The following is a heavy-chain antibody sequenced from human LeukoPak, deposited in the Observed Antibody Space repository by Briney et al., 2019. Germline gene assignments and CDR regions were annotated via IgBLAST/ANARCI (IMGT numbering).Heavy chain of an antibody. Sequence: SETLSLTCTVSGGSISSGDYYWSWIRQPPGKGLEWIGYIYYSGSTYYNPSLKSRVTISVDTSKNQFSLKLSSVTAADTAVYYCARGRGGSIAAAGPNWFDPWGQGTLVTVSS. CDR2: IYYSGST. CDR1: GGSISSGDYY. CDR3: ARGRGGSIAAAGPNWFDP. J-gene: IGHJ5*02. D-gene: IGHD6-13*01. V-gene: IGHV4-30-4*08.